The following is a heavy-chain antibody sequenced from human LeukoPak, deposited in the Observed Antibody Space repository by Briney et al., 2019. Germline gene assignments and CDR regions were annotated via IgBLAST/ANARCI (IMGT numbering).Heavy chain of an antibody. V-gene: IGHV3-30*02. CDR3: AKDHQWYSSSSLWSPPKGGYYYMDV. J-gene: IGHJ6*03. Sequence: HPGGSLRLSCAASGFTFSSYGMHWVRQAPGKGLEWVAFIRYDGSNKYYADPVKGRFTISRDNSKNTLYLQMNSLRAEDTAVYYCAKDHQWYSSSSLWSPPKGGYYYMDVWGKGTTVTVSS. CDR1: GFTFSSYG. CDR2: IRYDGSNK. D-gene: IGHD6-6*01.